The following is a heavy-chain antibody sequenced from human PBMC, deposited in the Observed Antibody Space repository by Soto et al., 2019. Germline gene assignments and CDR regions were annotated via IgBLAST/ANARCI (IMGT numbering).Heavy chain of an antibody. CDR3: ARDPVIAARPGYYGMDV. V-gene: IGHV1-69*01. CDR1: GGTFSSYA. D-gene: IGHD6-6*01. CDR2: VIPIFGTA. J-gene: IGHJ6*02. Sequence: QVQLVQSGAEVKKPGSSVKVSCKASGGTFSSYAISWVRQAPGQGLEWMGGVIPIFGTANYAQKFQGRVTITADQSTSKAYMVMSSLRSEDTSVYYCARDPVIAARPGYYGMDVWGQGTTVTGSS.